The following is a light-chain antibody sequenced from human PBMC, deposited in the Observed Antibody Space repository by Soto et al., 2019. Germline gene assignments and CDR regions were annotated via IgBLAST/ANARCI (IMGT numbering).Light chain of an antibody. CDR3: QHYHNGPPWT. Sequence: EIVMTQSPATLSVSPGERATLSCWASQSVGSNLAWYQQKPGQAPRLLIYGASTRATGIPARFSGSGSGTEFTLTISSLQSEDFALYYCQHYHNGPPWTFGRGTK. CDR2: GAS. V-gene: IGKV3-15*01. J-gene: IGKJ1*01. CDR1: QSVGSN.